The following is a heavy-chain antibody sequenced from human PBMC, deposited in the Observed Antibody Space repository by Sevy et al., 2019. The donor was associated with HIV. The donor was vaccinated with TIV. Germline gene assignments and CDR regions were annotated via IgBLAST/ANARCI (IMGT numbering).Heavy chain of an antibody. Sequence: WGSLRLSCAASGFTFSNYWMHWVRQAPGKGLVWVSRIKTDGSSRDSADSVKGRFFISRDNAKNLVYLQMDSLRAEDTAVYYCAREGDTVLVPTAVDAFDFWGQGTMVTVSS. CDR1: GFTFSNYW. CDR2: IKTDGSSR. V-gene: IGHV3-74*01. D-gene: IGHD2-2*01. J-gene: IGHJ3*01. CDR3: AREGDTVLVPTAVDAFDF.